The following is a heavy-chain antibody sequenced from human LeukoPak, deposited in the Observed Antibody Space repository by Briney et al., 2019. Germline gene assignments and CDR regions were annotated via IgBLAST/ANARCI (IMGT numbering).Heavy chain of an antibody. J-gene: IGHJ6*02. CDR1: ESTLSKFW. V-gene: IGHV3-74*03. CDR2: INRDGSTT. Sequence: GGSLRLSCAASESTLSKFWMHWVRHAPGKGLVWVSGINRDGSTTTYADSVKGRFTVSRDNAKNTLYLQMNSLRAEDTAVYYCARGNYYGMDVWGQGTTVTVSS. CDR3: ARGNYYGMDV. D-gene: IGHD2/OR15-2a*01.